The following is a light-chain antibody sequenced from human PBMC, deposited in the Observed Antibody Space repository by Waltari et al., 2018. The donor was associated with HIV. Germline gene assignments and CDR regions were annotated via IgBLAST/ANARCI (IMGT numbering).Light chain of an antibody. CDR1: RSNIGSNT. V-gene: IGLV1-44*01. CDR2: SNN. Sequence: QSVLTQPPSASGTPGQTVTISCSGSRSNIGSNTVTWYQPLPGTAPKLLIYSNNVRPSGVPDRFSGFKSGTSASLAISGLQSQDEADYYCTTWDDRLNALVFGGGTEVTVL. CDR3: TTWDDRLNALV. J-gene: IGLJ3*02.